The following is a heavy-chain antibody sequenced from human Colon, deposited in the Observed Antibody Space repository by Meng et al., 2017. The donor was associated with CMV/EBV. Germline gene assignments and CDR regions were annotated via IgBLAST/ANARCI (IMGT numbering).Heavy chain of an antibody. J-gene: IGHJ4*02. CDR1: GFSLTTTGAG. Sequence: LKRSGPARGKPTQTLTLTCTFTGFSLTTTGAGVAWVRQPPGKAPELLALIHWDDDKRYSPSLKNRLNITKDTTKNQVVLSMTDLDPADTGTFYCARHSLTRLTGWGQGALVTVSS. CDR3: ARHSLTRLTG. V-gene: IGHV2-5*02. D-gene: IGHD1-14*01. CDR2: IHWDDDK.